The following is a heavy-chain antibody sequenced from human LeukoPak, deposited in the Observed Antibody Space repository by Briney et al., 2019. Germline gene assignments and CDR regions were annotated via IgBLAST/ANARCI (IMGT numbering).Heavy chain of an antibody. CDR1: GGSISSYY. CDR3: ARDSCSGIVDY. V-gene: IGHV4-59*01. D-gene: IGHD6-19*01. J-gene: IGHJ4*02. Sequence: SETLSLTCTVSGGSISSYYWSWIRQPPXXXXXWIGYIYYSGSTNYNPSLKSRVTISVDTSKNQFSLKLSSVTAADTAVYYCARDSCSGIVDYWGQGTLVTVSS. CDR2: IYYSGST.